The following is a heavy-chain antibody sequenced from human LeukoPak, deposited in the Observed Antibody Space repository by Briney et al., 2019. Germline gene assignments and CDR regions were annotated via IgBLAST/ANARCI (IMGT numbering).Heavy chain of an antibody. CDR3: ARESIRYSSSWNCP. CDR1: GYTFTSNY. D-gene: IGHD6-13*01. Sequence: PGASVKVSCKASGYTFTSNYMHWVRQAPGQGLEWMGRINPNSGGTNYAQKFQGRVTMTRDTSISTAYMELSRLRSDDTAVYYCARESIRYSSSWNCPWGQGTLVTVSS. V-gene: IGHV1-2*06. J-gene: IGHJ5*02. CDR2: INPNSGGT.